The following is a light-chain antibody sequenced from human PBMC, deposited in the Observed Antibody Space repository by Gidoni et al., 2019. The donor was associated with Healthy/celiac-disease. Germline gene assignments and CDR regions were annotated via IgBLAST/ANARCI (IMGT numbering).Light chain of an antibody. J-gene: IGKJ5*01. CDR3: QQSYSTLT. CDR1: QSISSY. Sequence: DIQMTQSPSSLSASVGDRVTITCRASQSISSYLNWYQQKPGKAPKLLIYAASSLQSGVPSRFSGSGYGTDFTLTISSLQPEDFATYYCQQSYSTLTFXQXTRLEIK. CDR2: AAS. V-gene: IGKV1-39*01.